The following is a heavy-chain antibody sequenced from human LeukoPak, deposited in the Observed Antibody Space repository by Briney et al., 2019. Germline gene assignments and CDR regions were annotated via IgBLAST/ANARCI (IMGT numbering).Heavy chain of an antibody. J-gene: IGHJ3*02. CDR1: GFTFSSYA. D-gene: IGHD3-3*01. CDR2: ISGSGGST. V-gene: IGHV3-23*01. CDR3: AKDIPEQYYDFWSGYSHDAFDI. Sequence: PGGSLRLSCAASGFTFSSYAMSWVRQAPGKGLEWVSAISGSGGSTYYADSVKGRFTISRDNSKNTLYLQMNSLRAEDTAVYYCAKDIPEQYYDFWSGYSHDAFDIWGQGTMVTVSS.